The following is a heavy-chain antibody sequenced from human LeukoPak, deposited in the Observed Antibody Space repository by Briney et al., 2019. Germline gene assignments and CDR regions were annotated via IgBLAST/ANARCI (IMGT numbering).Heavy chain of an antibody. D-gene: IGHD2-15*01. Sequence: GGSLRLSSAASGFTFSSIEINWVRHAPGKGLEGGSYFSRGGGGILYADSVKRRFTISRDHDKNSLHMQMNSLRAEDTAVYYCARDGASRPSSYYFDYWCQGTLVIVAS. CDR2: FSRGGGGI. CDR1: GFTFSSIE. CDR3: ARDGASRPSSYYFDY. J-gene: IGHJ4*02. V-gene: IGHV3-48*03.